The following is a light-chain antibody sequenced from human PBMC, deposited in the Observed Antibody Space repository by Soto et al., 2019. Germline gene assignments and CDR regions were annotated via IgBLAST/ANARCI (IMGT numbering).Light chain of an antibody. CDR3: QQYNSYWS. CDR2: KAS. J-gene: IGKJ1*01. Sequence: DIQMTQSPSTLSASVGDRVTITCRASQSISSWLAWYQQKPGKAPKLLIYKASSLESGVPSRFSGSGSGTEFTPTISSLQPDDFATYYGQQYNSYWSFGQGTKVEIK. V-gene: IGKV1-5*03. CDR1: QSISSW.